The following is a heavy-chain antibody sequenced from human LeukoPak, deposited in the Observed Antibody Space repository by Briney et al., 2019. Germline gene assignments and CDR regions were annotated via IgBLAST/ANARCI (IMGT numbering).Heavy chain of an antibody. V-gene: IGHV4-39*01. Sequence: SETLSLTCTVSGGSISSSSYYWGWIRQPPGKGLEWIGSIYYSGSTYYNPSLKSRVAISVDTSKNQFSLKLSSVTAADTAVYYCARQTRGGFDYWGQGTLVTVSS. CDR2: IYYSGST. J-gene: IGHJ4*02. CDR3: ARQTRGGFDY. CDR1: GGSISSSSYY. D-gene: IGHD3-16*01.